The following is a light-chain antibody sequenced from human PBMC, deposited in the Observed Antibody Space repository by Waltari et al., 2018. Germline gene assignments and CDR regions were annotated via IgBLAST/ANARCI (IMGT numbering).Light chain of an antibody. CDR3: LQVNSYPHT. CDR2: SAS. Sequence: DIQLTQSPSFLSASVGDRVTITCRASQGINTFLAWYQHKPGQVPNLLIYSASTLQSGVPSRFSGSGSGTDFTLTISGLQPEDYATYYCLQVNSYPHTFGQGTKLEIK. V-gene: IGKV1-9*01. CDR1: QGINTF. J-gene: IGKJ2*01.